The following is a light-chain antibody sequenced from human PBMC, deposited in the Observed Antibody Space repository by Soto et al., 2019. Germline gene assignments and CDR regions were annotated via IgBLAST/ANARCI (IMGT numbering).Light chain of an antibody. CDR1: QDINNY. J-gene: IGKJ2*01. Sequence: DIQMTQSPSSLSASVGDRVTITCQASQDINNYLNWYRQKPGKAPELLIYDASNLETGVPSRFSGSGSGTDFTFTISSLQPEDVATYYCQHYDNLPYTFGQGTKLEIK. CDR3: QHYDNLPYT. CDR2: DAS. V-gene: IGKV1-33*01.